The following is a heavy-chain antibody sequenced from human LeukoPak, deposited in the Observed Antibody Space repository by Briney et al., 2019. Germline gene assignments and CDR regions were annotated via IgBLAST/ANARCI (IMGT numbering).Heavy chain of an antibody. Sequence: GGSLRLSCAASGFTFSSYSMNWVRQAPGKGLEWVSYISSSSSTIYYADSVKGRFTISRDNAKNSLYLQMNSLRAEDTAVYYCAKGGFGVVTDFDYWGQGTLVTVSS. D-gene: IGHD3-3*01. CDR1: GFTFSSYS. V-gene: IGHV3-48*04. J-gene: IGHJ4*02. CDR2: ISSSSSTI. CDR3: AKGGFGVVTDFDY.